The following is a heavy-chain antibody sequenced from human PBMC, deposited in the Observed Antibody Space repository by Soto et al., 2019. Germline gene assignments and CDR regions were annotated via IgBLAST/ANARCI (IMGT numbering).Heavy chain of an antibody. CDR3: ARDRTAAGPSNWFDP. CDR1: GGSISYYY. CDR2: IYPSGST. D-gene: IGHD6-13*01. V-gene: IGHV4-4*07. Sequence: SETLSLTCTVSGGSISYYYWSWIRQSAGKGLEWIGRIYPSGSTNYNPSLKGRVTMSVDTSNNQFSLNLGSVTAADTAVYYCARDRTAAGPSNWFDPWGQGTLVTVS. J-gene: IGHJ5*02.